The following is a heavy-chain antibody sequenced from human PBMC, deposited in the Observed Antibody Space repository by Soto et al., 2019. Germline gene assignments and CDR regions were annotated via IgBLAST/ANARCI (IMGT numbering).Heavy chain of an antibody. Sequence: ASVKVSCKASGYTFTSYYMHWVRQAPGQGLEWMGIINPSGGSTSYAQKFQGRVTMTRDTSTSTVYMELSSLRSEDTAVYYCARDSGGYSSFRRGMDVWGQGTTVTVSS. D-gene: IGHD6-13*01. CDR1: GYTFTSYY. J-gene: IGHJ6*02. V-gene: IGHV1-46*01. CDR2: INPSGGST. CDR3: ARDSGGYSSFRRGMDV.